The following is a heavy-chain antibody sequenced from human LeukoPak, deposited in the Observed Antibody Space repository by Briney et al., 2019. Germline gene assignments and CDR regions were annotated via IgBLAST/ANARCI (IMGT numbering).Heavy chain of an antibody. CDR2: IYHSGST. CDR3: ARGTTGYNWFDP. D-gene: IGHD4-11*01. J-gene: IGHJ5*02. CDR1: GHSISSAYY. Sequence: SETLSLTCTVSGHSISSAYYWGWIRQPPGKGLEWIGSIYHSGSTYYSPSLKSRATISVDTSKNQFSVNLNSVTAADTAVYYCARGTTGYNWFDPWGQGTLVTVSS. V-gene: IGHV4-38-2*02.